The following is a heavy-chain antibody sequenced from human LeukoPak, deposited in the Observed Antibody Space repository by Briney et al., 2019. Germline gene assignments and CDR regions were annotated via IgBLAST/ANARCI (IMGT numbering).Heavy chain of an antibody. Sequence: SETLSLTCTVSGGSISSGSYYWSWIRQPAGKGLEWIGRIYTSGSTNYNPSLKSRVTISVDTSKNQFSLKLSSVTAADTAVYYCARDFFRPVRGVITPVQEDAFDIWGQGTMVTVSS. V-gene: IGHV4-61*02. CDR2: IYTSGST. CDR1: GGSISSGSYY. J-gene: IGHJ3*02. D-gene: IGHD3-10*01. CDR3: ARDFFRPVRGVITPVQEDAFDI.